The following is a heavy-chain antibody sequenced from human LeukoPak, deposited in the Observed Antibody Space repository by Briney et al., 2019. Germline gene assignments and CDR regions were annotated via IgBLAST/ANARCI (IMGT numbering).Heavy chain of an antibody. Sequence: SETLSLTCTVSGGSISSYYWSWIRQPPGKGLEWIGYIYYSGSTNDNPSLKSRVTISVDTSKNQFSLKLSSVTAADTAVYYCARGRGYYDSSGYYYAFDYWGQGTLVTVSS. CDR1: GGSISSYY. J-gene: IGHJ4*02. V-gene: IGHV4-59*12. CDR2: IYYSGST. D-gene: IGHD3-22*01. CDR3: ARGRGYYDSSGYYYAFDY.